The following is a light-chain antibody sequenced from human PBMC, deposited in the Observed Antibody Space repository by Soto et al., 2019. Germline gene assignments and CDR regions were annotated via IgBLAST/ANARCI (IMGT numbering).Light chain of an antibody. CDR3: QQYNSYWWT. V-gene: IGKV1-5*03. Sequence: DIQMTQFPSTLSASVGDRVTITCRASQSLNNWLAWYQQKPGNAPKVLIYKASNLESGVPSRFSGSGSGTELTLTISSLQPDDLAPYYCQQYNSYWWTFGQGTKVEIK. CDR1: QSLNNW. J-gene: IGKJ1*01. CDR2: KAS.